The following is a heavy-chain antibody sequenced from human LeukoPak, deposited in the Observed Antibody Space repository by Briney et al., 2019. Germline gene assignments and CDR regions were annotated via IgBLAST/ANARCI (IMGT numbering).Heavy chain of an antibody. D-gene: IGHD3-22*01. J-gene: IGHJ4*02. Sequence: ASVKVSCKASGGTFSSYAISWVRQAPGQGLEWMGGIIPIFGTANYAQKFQGRVTITADESTSTAYMELSSLRSEDTAVYYCARVARNYYDSSGYSENFDYWGQGTLVTVFS. V-gene: IGHV1-69*01. CDR1: GGTFSSYA. CDR3: ARVARNYYDSSGYSENFDY. CDR2: IIPIFGTA.